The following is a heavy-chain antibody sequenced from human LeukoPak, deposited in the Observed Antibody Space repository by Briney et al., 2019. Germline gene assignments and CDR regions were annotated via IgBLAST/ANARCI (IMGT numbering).Heavy chain of an antibody. J-gene: IGHJ4*02. Sequence: SETLSLTCAVYGGSFSGYYWSWIRQPPGKGLEWIGEINHSGSTNYNPSLKSRVTISVDTSKNQFSLKLSSVTAADTAVYYCARGSGGSYGTVRPFDYWGQGTLVTVSS. D-gene: IGHD2-15*01. CDR3: ARGSGGSYGTVRPFDY. CDR1: GGSFSGYY. V-gene: IGHV4-34*01. CDR2: INHSGST.